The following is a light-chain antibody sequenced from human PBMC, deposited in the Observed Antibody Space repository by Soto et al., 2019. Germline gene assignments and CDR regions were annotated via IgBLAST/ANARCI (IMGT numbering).Light chain of an antibody. CDR1: QSVSSSY. CDR2: GAS. J-gene: IGKJ3*01. V-gene: IGKV3-20*01. Sequence: EIVLTQSPGTLSLSPGERATLSCRASQSVSSSYLAWYQQKPGQAPRLLIYGASSRATGIPDRFSGSGSGTDFTLTISRLEPVDFVVYYCQQYGSSPLFTFGPGTKVDIK. CDR3: QQYGSSPLFT.